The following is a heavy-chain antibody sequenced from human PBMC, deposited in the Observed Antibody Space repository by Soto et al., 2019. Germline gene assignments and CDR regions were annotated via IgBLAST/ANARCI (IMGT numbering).Heavy chain of an antibody. V-gene: IGHV3-23*01. Sequence: GGSLRLSCAASGFTFSSYAMSWVRQAPGKGLEWVSAISGSGGSTYYADSVKGRFTISRDNSKNTLYLQMNSLRAEDTAVYYCAKDKAPQGYCSGGSCYSPFDYWGQGTLVTVSS. J-gene: IGHJ4*02. CDR3: AKDKAPQGYCSGGSCYSPFDY. D-gene: IGHD2-15*01. CDR1: GFTFSSYA. CDR2: ISGSGGST.